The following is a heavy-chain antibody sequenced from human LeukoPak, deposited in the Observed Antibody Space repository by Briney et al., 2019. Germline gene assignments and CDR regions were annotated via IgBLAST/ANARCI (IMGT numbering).Heavy chain of an antibody. V-gene: IGHV4-31*03. D-gene: IGHD2-2*01. CDR3: ARARNQLPLLDY. Sequence: SEALSLTCTVSGGSLSSGGHYWSWIRQHPGKGLEWIGYIYYSGSTYYNPPLKSRVTISVDTSKNQFYLKLSSVTAADTAVYYCARARNQLPLLDYWGQGTLVTVSS. CDR1: GGSLSSGGHY. CDR2: IYYSGST. J-gene: IGHJ4*02.